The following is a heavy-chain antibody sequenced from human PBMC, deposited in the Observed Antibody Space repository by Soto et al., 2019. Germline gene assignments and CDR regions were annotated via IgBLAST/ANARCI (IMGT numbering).Heavy chain of an antibody. D-gene: IGHD3-9*01. CDR2: IYYSGST. V-gene: IGHV4-59*01. CDR3: ARGIGDILTGYYSPFDY. Sequence: SETLSLTCTVSGGSISSYYWSWIRQPPGKGLEWIGYIYYSGSTNYNPSLKSRVTISVDTSKNQFSLKLSSVTAADTAVYYCARGIGDILTGYYSPFDYWGQGPLVTVSS. CDR1: GGSISSYY. J-gene: IGHJ4*02.